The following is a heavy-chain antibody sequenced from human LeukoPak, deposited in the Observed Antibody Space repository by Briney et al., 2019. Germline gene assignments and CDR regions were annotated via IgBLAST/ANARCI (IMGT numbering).Heavy chain of an antibody. Sequence: SETLSLTCTVSGGSIRSYYWSWIRQPPGKGLEWIAYIYYSGSTNYNPSLKSRVTMSVDTSKNQFSLKLNSVTAADTAVYYCASTFYYGSGNDAFDIWGQGTLVTVSS. V-gene: IGHV4-59*12. J-gene: IGHJ3*02. CDR1: GGSIRSYY. D-gene: IGHD3-10*01. CDR2: IYYSGST. CDR3: ASTFYYGSGNDAFDI.